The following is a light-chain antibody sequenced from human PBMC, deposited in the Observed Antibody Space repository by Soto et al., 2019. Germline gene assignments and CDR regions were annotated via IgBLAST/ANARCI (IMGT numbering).Light chain of an antibody. Sequence: QSVLTQPASVSGSPGQSITISCTGTSSDVGGFNYVSWYQHHPGKAPKLMVCDVNNRPSGVSSRFSGSKSGNTASLTISGLQAEDEADYYCRSYSSGTTRVVFGGGTKLTVL. J-gene: IGLJ2*01. CDR2: DVN. V-gene: IGLV2-14*03. CDR3: RSYSSGTTRVV. CDR1: SSDVGGFNY.